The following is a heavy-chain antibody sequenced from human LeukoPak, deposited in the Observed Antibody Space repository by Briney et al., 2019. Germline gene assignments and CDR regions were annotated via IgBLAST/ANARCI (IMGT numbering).Heavy chain of an antibody. CDR1: GYTFTSYY. CDR3: ARDKGKYYDSGRSRQHDAFDI. D-gene: IGHD3-22*01. J-gene: IGHJ3*02. V-gene: IGHV1-46*01. CDR2: INPSGGST. Sequence: ASVKVSCKASGYTFTSYYMHWVRQAPGQGLEWMGIINPSGGSTSYAQKFQGRVTMTRDTSTSTVYMELSSLRSEDTAVYYCARDKGKYYDSGRSRQHDAFDIWGQGTMVTVSS.